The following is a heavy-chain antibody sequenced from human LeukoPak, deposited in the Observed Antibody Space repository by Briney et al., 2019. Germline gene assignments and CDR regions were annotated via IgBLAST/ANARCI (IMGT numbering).Heavy chain of an antibody. V-gene: IGHV3-21*01. CDR3: ARDVGGWRRSNTRYSDY. Sequence: GESLRLSCAASGFTFSSYSMNWVRQAPGKGLEWVSSISSSSSYIYYADSVKGRFTISRDNAKNSLYLQMNSLRAEDTAVYYCARDVGGWRRSNTRYSDYWGQGTLVTVSS. CDR1: GFTFSSYS. J-gene: IGHJ4*02. D-gene: IGHD3-16*01. CDR2: ISSSSSYI.